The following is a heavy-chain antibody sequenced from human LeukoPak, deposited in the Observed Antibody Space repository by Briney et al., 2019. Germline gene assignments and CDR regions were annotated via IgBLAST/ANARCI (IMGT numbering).Heavy chain of an antibody. V-gene: IGHV4-61*08. J-gene: IGHJ4*02. CDR1: GGSISSGGYY. Sequence: PSQTLSLTCTVSGGSISSGGYYWSWIRQHPGKGPEWIGYIYFSGSTNYNPSLKSRVTISVDTSKNQFSLKLSSVTAADTAVYFCARSLSLRYCDWWGPGTLVTVSS. CDR3: ARSLSLRYCDW. D-gene: IGHD3-9*01. CDR2: IYFSGST.